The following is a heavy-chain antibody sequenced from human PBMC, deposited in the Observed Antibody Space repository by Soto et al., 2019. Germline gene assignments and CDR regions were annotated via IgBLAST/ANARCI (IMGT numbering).Heavy chain of an antibody. CDR3: ARSVSSAGSYYYDSSGYYYFDY. D-gene: IGHD3-22*01. CDR1: GYSFTSYW. Sequence: PGASLKISCKGSGYSFTSYWIGWVRQMPGKGLEWMGIIYPGDSDTRYSPSFQGQVTISADKSISTAYLQWSSLKASDTAMYYCARSVSSAGSYYYDSSGYYYFDYWGQGTLVTVSS. J-gene: IGHJ4*02. CDR2: IYPGDSDT. V-gene: IGHV5-51*01.